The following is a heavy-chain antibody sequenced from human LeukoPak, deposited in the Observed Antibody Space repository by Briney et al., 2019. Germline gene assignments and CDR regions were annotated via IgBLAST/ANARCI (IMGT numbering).Heavy chain of an antibody. D-gene: IGHD3-22*01. CDR2: IYYSGST. CDR1: GGSISSGGYY. Sequence: SETLSLTCTVSGGSISSGGYYWRWIRQHPGKGLEWIGYIYYSGSTYYNPSLKSRVTISVDTSKNQFSLKLSSATAADTAVYYCARVHGSRLGYDSSGYLTPEYYFDYWGQGTLVTVSS. J-gene: IGHJ4*02. V-gene: IGHV4-31*03. CDR3: ARVHGSRLGYDSSGYLTPEYYFDY.